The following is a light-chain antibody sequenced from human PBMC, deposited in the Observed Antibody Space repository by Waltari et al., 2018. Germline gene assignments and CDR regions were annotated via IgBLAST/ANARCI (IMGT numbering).Light chain of an antibody. CDR2: EGS. CDR3: CSYAGSRTFVV. CDR1: SSAVGSYNL. V-gene: IGLV2-23*03. Sequence: QSALTQPASVSGSPGQSITISCPRPSSAVGSYNLVPWYQQHPGKAPKLMICEGSKRPSGVSNRFSGSKSGNTASPTISGLQAEDEADYYCCSYAGSRTFVVFGGGTKLTVL. J-gene: IGLJ3*02.